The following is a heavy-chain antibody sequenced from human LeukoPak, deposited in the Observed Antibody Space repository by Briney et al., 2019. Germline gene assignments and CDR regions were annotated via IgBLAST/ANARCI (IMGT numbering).Heavy chain of an antibody. Sequence: GGSLRLSCAASGFTFSSYWMHWVRQAPGKGLVWVSRINSDGSSTSYADSVKGRFTISRDNAKYTLYLQMNSLRAEDTAVYYCARAEEELWPDYWGQGTLVTVSS. CDR3: ARAEEELWPDY. D-gene: IGHD5-18*01. CDR2: INSDGSST. V-gene: IGHV3-74*01. J-gene: IGHJ4*02. CDR1: GFTFSSYW.